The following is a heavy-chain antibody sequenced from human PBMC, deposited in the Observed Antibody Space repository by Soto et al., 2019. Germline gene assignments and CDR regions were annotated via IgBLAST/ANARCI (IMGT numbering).Heavy chain of an antibody. CDR2: ISWNSGTI. J-gene: IGHJ6*04. D-gene: IGHD6-13*01. V-gene: IGHV3-9*01. CDR1: GFTFDDYA. Sequence: EVQLVESGGGLVQPGRSLRLSCAASGFTFDDYAMHWVRQAPGKGLEWVSGISWNSGTIVYADSVKGRFTISRDNAKNXLXXQTNSLRGEDTALYYCAKDMRGGSSSSRDYDGLDVWGEGTTVTVSS. CDR3: AKDMRGGSSSSRDYDGLDV.